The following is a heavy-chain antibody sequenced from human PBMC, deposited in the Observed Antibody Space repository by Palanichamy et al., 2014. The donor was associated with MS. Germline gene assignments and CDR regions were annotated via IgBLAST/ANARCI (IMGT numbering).Heavy chain of an antibody. J-gene: IGHJ4*02. CDR2: IIPIFGTA. CDR1: GGTFSSYA. V-gene: IGHV1-69*01. D-gene: IGHD1-26*01. Sequence: QLVQSGAEVKKPGSSVKVSCKASGGTFSSYAISWVRQAPGQGLEWMGGIIPIFGTANYAQKFQGRVTITADESTSTAYMELSSLRSEDTAVYYCARGRRGNPRTRYPSYSGSYQTFDYWGQGTLVTVSS. CDR3: ARGRRGNPRTRYPSYSGSYQTFDY.